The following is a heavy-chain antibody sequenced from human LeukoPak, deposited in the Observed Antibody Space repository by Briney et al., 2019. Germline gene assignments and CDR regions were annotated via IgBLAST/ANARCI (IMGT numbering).Heavy chain of an antibody. Sequence: PSETLSLTCTVSGGSISSSSYYWGWIRQPPGKGLEWIGSIYYSGSTYYNPSLKSRVTISVDTSKNQFSLKLSSVTAADTAVYYCARVPLYSGSYKVSPFDYWGQGTLVTVSS. CDR2: IYYSGST. V-gene: IGHV4-39*07. CDR1: GGSISSSSYY. J-gene: IGHJ4*02. CDR3: ARVPLYSGSYKVSPFDY. D-gene: IGHD1-26*01.